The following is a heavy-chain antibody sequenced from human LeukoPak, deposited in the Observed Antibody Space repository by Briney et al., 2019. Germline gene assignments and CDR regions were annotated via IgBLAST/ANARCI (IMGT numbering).Heavy chain of an antibody. CDR1: GYSFTRYE. V-gene: IGHV1-8*01. D-gene: IGHD3-22*01. Sequence: ASVKVSCKASGYSFTRYEINWVRQATGHGLEWMGWMNPDSGDTAYAQKFQGRLTMTRDTSISTAYMELSSLRSEDTAVYYCARGFAAYDTSDYAFSYYWGQGTLVTVSS. CDR2: MNPDSGDT. J-gene: IGHJ4*02. CDR3: ARGFAAYDTSDYAFSYY.